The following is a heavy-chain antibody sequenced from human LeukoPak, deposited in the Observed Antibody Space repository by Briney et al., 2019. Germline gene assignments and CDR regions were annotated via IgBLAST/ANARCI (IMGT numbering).Heavy chain of an antibody. D-gene: IGHD2-21*02. V-gene: IGHV3-48*03. CDR3: ARLAVVTTDGMGV. Sequence: PGGSLRLSCAVSGFTFSSYEMEWVRQAPGKGLEWVSHISTSGSTIHYADSVKGRFTNSRDNAKHSLFLQMNRLRAEDTAVYYCARLAVVTTDGMGVWGQGTTVTVS. CDR1: GFTFSSYE. CDR2: ISTSGSTI. J-gene: IGHJ6*02.